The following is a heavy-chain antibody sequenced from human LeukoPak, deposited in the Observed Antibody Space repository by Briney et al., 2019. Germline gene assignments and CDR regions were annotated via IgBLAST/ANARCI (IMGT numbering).Heavy chain of an antibody. J-gene: IGHJ4*02. CDR2: ISSSSRYI. D-gene: IGHD6-19*01. CDR3: ARGVAGTL. CDR1: GFTFSSYS. Sequence: RGSLRLSCAASGFTFSSYSMNWVRQAPGKGLEWVSSISSSSRYIYYADSVKGRFTISRDNAKNSLYLQMNSLRAEDTAVYYCARGVAGTLGGQGTLVTVSS. V-gene: IGHV3-21*01.